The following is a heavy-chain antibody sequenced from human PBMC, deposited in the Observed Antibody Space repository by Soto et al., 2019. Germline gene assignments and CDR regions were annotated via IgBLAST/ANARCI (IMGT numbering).Heavy chain of an antibody. CDR3: AIVPHSRAVGSTHPSH. CDR1: GGSSSGWY. Sequence: SETLSLTCAVYGGSSSGWYWTWIRQSPVKGLEWIGEISSGATNYNPSLKSRVTISADTSKNQFSLKLNSVTAADTAVYYCAIVPHSRAVGSTHPSHGGQGPLVIGS. J-gene: IGHJ4*02. D-gene: IGHD1-26*01. V-gene: IGHV4-34*01. CDR2: ISSGAT.